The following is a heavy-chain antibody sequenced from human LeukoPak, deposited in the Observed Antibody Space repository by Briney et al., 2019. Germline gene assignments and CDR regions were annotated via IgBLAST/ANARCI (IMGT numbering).Heavy chain of an antibody. CDR3: ARSLLEYGSGSYGL. D-gene: IGHD3-10*01. CDR1: GYTFTSYD. V-gene: IGHV1-8*03. CDR2: MNPNSGNT. J-gene: IGHJ2*01. Sequence: ASVTVSCTASGYTFTSYDINWVRQATGQGLEWMGWMNPNSGNTGYAQKFQGRVTITRNTSISTAYMELSSLRSEDTAVYYCARSLLEYGSGSYGLWGRGTLVTVSS.